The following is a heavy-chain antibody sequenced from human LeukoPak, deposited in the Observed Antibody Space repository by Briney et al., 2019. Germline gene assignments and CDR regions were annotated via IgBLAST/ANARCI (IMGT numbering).Heavy chain of an antibody. V-gene: IGHV3-11*03. Sequence: KPGGSLRLSCAASGFSFRDYWVSWMRQAPGKGLEWVSYISGGSDHTNYADSVKGRFTISRDNSNNTLFLQMNSLRAEDTAVYYCAKSPGVGVTTRFDYWGQGTLVTVSS. CDR2: ISGGSDHT. CDR3: AKSPGVGVTTRFDY. D-gene: IGHD1-26*01. CDR1: GFSFRDYW. J-gene: IGHJ4*02.